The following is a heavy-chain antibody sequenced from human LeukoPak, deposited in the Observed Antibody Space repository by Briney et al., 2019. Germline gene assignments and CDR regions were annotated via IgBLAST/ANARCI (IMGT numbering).Heavy chain of an antibody. D-gene: IGHD2-15*01. CDR2: TSTDGYTT. CDR3: VVGGSPGY. CDR1: GLAFSAYK. V-gene: IGHV3-74*01. Sequence: GESLRLSCAASGLAFSAYKMHWVRQAPRKGLVWVSRTSTDGYTTDYADFVQGRFTASRDNTKNTWSLEMNSLRAEDTAVYYCVVGGSPGYWGQGTLVTVSS. J-gene: IGHJ4*02.